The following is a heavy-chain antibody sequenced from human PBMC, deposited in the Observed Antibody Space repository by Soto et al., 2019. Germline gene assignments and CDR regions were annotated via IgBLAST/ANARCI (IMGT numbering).Heavy chain of an antibody. CDR1: GGSISSDY. CDR2: IYYSGST. D-gene: IGHD3-10*01. J-gene: IGHJ6*02. Sequence: SETLSLTCTVSGGSISSDYWSWIRQPPGKGLEWIGYIYYSGSTNYNPSLKSRVTISVDTSKNQSSLKLSSVTAADTAVYYCARGGGSGSYYNVYYYYYGMDVWGQGTTVTSP. CDR3: ARGGGSGSYYNVYYYYYGMDV. V-gene: IGHV4-59*01.